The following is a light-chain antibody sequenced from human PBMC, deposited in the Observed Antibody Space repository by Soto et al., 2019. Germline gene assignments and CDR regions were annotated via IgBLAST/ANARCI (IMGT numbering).Light chain of an antibody. CDR3: QSYDSSLSGFYV. V-gene: IGLV1-40*01. J-gene: IGLJ1*01. CDR1: SSNIGAGYD. CDR2: ANS. Sequence: VLTQPPSVSGAPGQRVTISCTGSSSNIGAGYDVHWYQQLPGRAPKLLIYANSNRPSGVPDRFSGSRSGTSASLAITGLQAEDEADYSCQSYDSSLSGFYVFGTGTKLTVL.